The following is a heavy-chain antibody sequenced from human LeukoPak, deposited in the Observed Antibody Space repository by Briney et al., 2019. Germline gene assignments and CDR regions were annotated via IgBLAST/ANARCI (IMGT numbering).Heavy chain of an antibody. V-gene: IGHV1-2*06. CDR1: GYTFTAYY. CDR2: INPNSGDT. CDR3: ARDKGRDGYTAFDY. Sequence: ASVKVSCKASGYTFTAYYMHWVRQAPGQGLEWMGRINPNSGDTNYAQKSQGRVTITRDTSISTANMELSRLRSDDTAVYYCARDKGRDGYTAFDYWGQGTLVTVSS. J-gene: IGHJ4*02. D-gene: IGHD5-24*01.